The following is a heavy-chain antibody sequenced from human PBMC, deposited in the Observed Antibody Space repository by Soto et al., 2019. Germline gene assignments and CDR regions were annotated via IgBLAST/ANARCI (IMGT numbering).Heavy chain of an antibody. V-gene: IGHV4-59*08. CDR1: GGSISSYY. D-gene: IGHD3-16*01. J-gene: IGHJ3*02. CDR3: ARIIRFGDFDI. Sequence: SETLSLTCTVSGGSISSYYWSWIRQPPGKGLEWIGYIYYSGSTNYNPSLKSRVTISVDTSKDQFSLKLSSVTAADTAVYYCARIIRFGDFDIWGQGTMVTVSS. CDR2: IYYSGST.